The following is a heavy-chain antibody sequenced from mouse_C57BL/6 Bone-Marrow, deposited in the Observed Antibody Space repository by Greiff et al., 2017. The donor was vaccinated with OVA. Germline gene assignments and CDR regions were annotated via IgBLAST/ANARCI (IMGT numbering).Heavy chain of an antibody. Sequence: VKLQQSGAELVRPGASVKLSCKASGYTFTDYYINWVKQRPGQGLEWIARIYPGSGNTYYNEKFKGKATLTAEKSSSTAYMQLSSLTSEDSAVYFCARRKASVPFAYWGQGTLVTVSA. D-gene: IGHD3-2*02. CDR1: GYTFTDYY. V-gene: IGHV1-76*01. J-gene: IGHJ3*01. CDR2: IYPGSGNT. CDR3: ARRKASVPFAY.